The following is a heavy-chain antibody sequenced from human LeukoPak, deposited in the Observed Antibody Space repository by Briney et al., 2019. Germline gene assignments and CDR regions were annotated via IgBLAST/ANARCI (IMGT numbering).Heavy chain of an antibody. J-gene: IGHJ3*01. V-gene: IGHV3-23*01. Sequence: GGSLRLSCAASGFTFSSYAMSWIRHAPGEGLEWVSAISDSGGTTYYADSVKGRFTISRDNSKNTLYLQMNSLRAEDTAIYYCAKDGSSGIAAAADAFGAWGQGTMVTVSS. CDR1: GFTFSSYA. CDR3: AKDGSSGIAAAADAFGA. CDR2: ISDSGGTT. D-gene: IGHD6-13*01.